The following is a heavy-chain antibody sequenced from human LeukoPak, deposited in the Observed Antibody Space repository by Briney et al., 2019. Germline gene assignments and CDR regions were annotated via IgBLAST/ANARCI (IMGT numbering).Heavy chain of an antibody. CDR2: IHYSGTS. D-gene: IGHD6-19*01. CDR1: GGSISNTHYY. CDR3: ARDLSIAVAGTRPLGY. V-gene: IGHV4-39*07. Sequence: SETLSLTCTVSGGSISNTHYYWGWIRQPPGKGLEWIGNIHYSGTSFYNPSLKSRVAISVDTSKNQFSLTVNSVTAADTAVYYCARDLSIAVAGTRPLGYWGQGTLVTVSS. J-gene: IGHJ4*02.